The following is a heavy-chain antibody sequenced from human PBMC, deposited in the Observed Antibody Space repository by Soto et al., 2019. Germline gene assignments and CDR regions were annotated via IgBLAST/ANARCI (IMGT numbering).Heavy chain of an antibody. J-gene: IGHJ4*02. V-gene: IGHV3-23*01. CDR2: ISGSGGDT. CDR3: AKDRFGTVGPVDY. Sequence: EVQLLGSGGNLVQPGGSLRLSCAASGLIFSDYAMTWVRQAPGKGLECVACISGSGGDTFYADSVKGRFTISRDNSKNTLSLHMNSLRVDDTAVYFCAKDRFGTVGPVDYWGQGTLVTVSS. D-gene: IGHD1-26*01. CDR1: GLIFSDYA.